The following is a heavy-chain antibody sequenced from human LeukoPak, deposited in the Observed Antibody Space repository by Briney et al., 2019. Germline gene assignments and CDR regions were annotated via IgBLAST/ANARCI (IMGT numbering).Heavy chain of an antibody. J-gene: IGHJ4*02. CDR1: GGSISSSSYY. CDR2: IYYSGST. Sequence: SENLSLTCTVSGGSISSSSYYWGWIRQPPGKGLEWIGSIYYSGSTYYNPSLKSRVTISVDTSKNQFSLKLSSVTAADTAVYYCASEIVGAIDYWGQGTLVTVSS. CDR3: ASEIVGAIDY. D-gene: IGHD1-26*01. V-gene: IGHV4-39*01.